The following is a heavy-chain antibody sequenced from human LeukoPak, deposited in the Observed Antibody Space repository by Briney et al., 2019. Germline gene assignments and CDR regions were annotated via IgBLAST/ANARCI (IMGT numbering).Heavy chain of an antibody. J-gene: IGHJ3*02. Sequence: GGSLRLSCAASGFTFSDFYMSWIRQAPGKGLEWVSYISSSGTTIYYADSVKGRFTISRDNAKNSLYLQMNLLRAEDTAVYYCARGGSRPFLHIWGQGTMVTVSS. CDR2: ISSSGTTI. V-gene: IGHV3-11*04. CDR1: GFTFSDFY. CDR3: ARGGSRPFLHI. D-gene: IGHD3-3*01.